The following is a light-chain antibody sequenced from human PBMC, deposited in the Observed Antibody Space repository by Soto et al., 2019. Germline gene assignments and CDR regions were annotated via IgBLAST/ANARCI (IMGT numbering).Light chain of an antibody. CDR1: SSDVGGHNY. CDR3: SSYTSSSTRV. J-gene: IGLJ1*01. CDR2: DVN. V-gene: IGLV2-14*01. Sequence: QSALTQPASVSGSPGQSITISCTGTSSDVGGHNYVSWYQQNPGKAPKLMIYDVNNRPSGVSYRFSGSKSGNTASLTISGLQAEDEADYYCSSYTSSSTRVFGTGTKVTVL.